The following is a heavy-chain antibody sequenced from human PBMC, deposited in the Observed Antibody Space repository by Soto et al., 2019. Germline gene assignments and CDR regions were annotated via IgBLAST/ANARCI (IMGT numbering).Heavy chain of an antibody. J-gene: IGHJ4*02. D-gene: IGHD3-22*01. CDR3: ARSGPYDSSGLQVF. Sequence: QLQLQESGPGLVKPSETLSLTCTVSGGSISSSSYYWGWIRQPPGKGLEWIGSIYYSGSTYYNPSLKSRVTISVDTSKNQFSLKLSSVTAADTAVYYCARSGPYDSSGLQVFWGQGTLVTVSS. CDR2: IYYSGST. CDR1: GGSISSSSYY. V-gene: IGHV4-39*01.